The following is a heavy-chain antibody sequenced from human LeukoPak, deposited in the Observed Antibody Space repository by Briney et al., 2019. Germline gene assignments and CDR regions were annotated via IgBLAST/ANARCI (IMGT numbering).Heavy chain of an antibody. J-gene: IGHJ5*02. CDR1: GGSISSYY. CDR2: IYTSGST. CDR3: ARGYCSGGSCYWFDP. Sequence: SSETLSLTCTVSGGSISSYYWSWIRQPAGRGLEWIGRIYTSGSTNYNPSLKSRVTMSVATPKNQFSLKLSSVPAADTAVYYCARGYCSGGSCYWFDPWGQGTLVTVSS. D-gene: IGHD2-15*01. V-gene: IGHV4-4*07.